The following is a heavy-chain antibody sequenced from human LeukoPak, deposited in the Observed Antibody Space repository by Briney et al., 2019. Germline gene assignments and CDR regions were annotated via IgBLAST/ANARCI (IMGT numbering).Heavy chain of an antibody. CDR2: ISRDGSSK. J-gene: IGHJ4*02. D-gene: IGHD6-19*01. CDR1: GFTFSTHT. CDR3: AKESILPPSVGIAVRFLDY. V-gene: IGHV3-30-3*01. Sequence: GRSLRLSCAASGFTFSTHTMHWVRQAPGKGLEWVAVISRDGSSKYYADSVKGRFTISRDNSKNTLYLQMNSLRAEDTAVYYCAKESILPPSVGIAVRFLDYWGQGTLVTVSS.